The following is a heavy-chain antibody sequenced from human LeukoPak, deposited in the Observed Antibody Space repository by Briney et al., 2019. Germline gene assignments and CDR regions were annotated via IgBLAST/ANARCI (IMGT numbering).Heavy chain of an antibody. CDR1: GFTFSSYS. D-gene: IGHD3-10*01. CDR3: ARVLGYGSGGYYNWFDP. V-gene: IGHV3-21*01. CDR2: ISSSSSYI. J-gene: IGHJ5*02. Sequence: GGSLRLSCAASGFTFSSYSMNWVRQAPGKGLEWVSSISSSSSYIYYADSVKGRFTISRDNAKNSLYLQMNSLRAEDTAVYYCARVLGYGSGGYYNWFDPWGQGTLVTVSS.